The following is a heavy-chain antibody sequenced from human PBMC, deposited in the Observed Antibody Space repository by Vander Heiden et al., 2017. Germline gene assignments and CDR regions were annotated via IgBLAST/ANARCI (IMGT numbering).Heavy chain of an antibody. Sequence: QVQLVQSGAEMKKPGSSVKVSCKASGGNFSSYAVNWVRQAPGQGLEWMGGIVPSFGTTNYAQQFQGRVTITADKSTSTAYMELSSLRSEDTAVYYCAKDRKSSGYYSSDYWGQGTLVTVSS. D-gene: IGHD3-22*01. CDR2: IVPSFGTT. V-gene: IGHV1-69*06. CDR1: GGNFSSYA. CDR3: AKDRKSSGYYSSDY. J-gene: IGHJ4*01.